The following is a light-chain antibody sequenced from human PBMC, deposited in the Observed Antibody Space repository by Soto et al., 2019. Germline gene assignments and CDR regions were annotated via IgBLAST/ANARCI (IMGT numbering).Light chain of an antibody. V-gene: IGLV1-47*01. CDR3: AAWDDSLTGPV. CDR2: RNN. CDR1: RSNIGRND. J-gene: IGLJ2*01. Sequence: QSVLTQPPSASGTAGQRVTISCSGSRSNIGRNDVYWYQQVPGAAPKLLIYRNNQRPAGVPDRFSGTKSGTSVFLAISGLRSDDEADYYCAAWDDSLTGPVFGGGTKLTVL.